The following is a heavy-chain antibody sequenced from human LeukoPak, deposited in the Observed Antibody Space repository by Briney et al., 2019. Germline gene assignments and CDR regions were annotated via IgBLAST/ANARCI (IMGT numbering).Heavy chain of an antibody. Sequence: GASVKVSCKASGYTFTSYGISWVRQAPGQGLEWMGIINPSDGTISYAQKFQGRVTVTRDTSTSTVYMELSSLRSEDTAVYYCARDRYYYGSGSYYNRPFDPWGQGTLVTVSS. CDR2: INPSDGTI. J-gene: IGHJ5*02. CDR1: GYTFTSYG. CDR3: ARDRYYYGSGSYYNRPFDP. D-gene: IGHD3-10*01. V-gene: IGHV1-46*01.